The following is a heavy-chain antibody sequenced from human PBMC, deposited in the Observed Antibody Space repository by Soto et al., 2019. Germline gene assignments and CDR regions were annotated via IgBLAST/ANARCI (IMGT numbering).Heavy chain of an antibody. CDR1: GFTFSSYG. CDR3: ARDPSLGWFDP. Sequence: SCAASGFTFSSYGMYWVRQAPGKGPEWVSVIYSSETTLYADSVKGRFSISRDNSKNTLYLQMNSLRAEDTAVYYCARDPSLGWFDPWGQGTLVTVSS. V-gene: IGHV3-53*01. CDR2: IYSSETT. J-gene: IGHJ5*02.